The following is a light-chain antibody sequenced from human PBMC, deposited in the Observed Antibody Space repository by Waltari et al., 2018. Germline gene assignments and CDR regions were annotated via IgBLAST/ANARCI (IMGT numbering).Light chain of an antibody. J-gene: IGLJ1*01. CDR3: SSYAGTTSV. Sequence: QSALTQPPSASGSPGQSVTISCTGTSGDVGFYNYVPWYQQHPGKAPKLLIYEVNKRPSGVPDRFSGSKSGNTASLTVSGLQAEDEADYYCSSYAGTTSVFGTGTKVTVL. CDR2: EVN. CDR1: SGDVGFYNY. V-gene: IGLV2-8*01.